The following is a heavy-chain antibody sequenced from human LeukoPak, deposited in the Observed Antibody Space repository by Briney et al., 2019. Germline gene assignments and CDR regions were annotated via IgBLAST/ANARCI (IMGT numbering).Heavy chain of an antibody. V-gene: IGHV4-39*07. CDR1: GVSISSGSNY. Sequence: SQTLSLTFSVSGVSISSGSNYSGWIRQPPGDTLEWIGSIYSSGSTYYNPSLKSRVTISIDLSRNQFSLKLTSVTAADTGVYYCARAYYYYYYYMDVWGKGTTVTVS. CDR2: IYSSGST. J-gene: IGHJ6*03. CDR3: ARAYYYYYYYMDV.